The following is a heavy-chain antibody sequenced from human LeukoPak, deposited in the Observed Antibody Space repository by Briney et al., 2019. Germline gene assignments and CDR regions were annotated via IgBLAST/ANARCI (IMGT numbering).Heavy chain of an antibody. D-gene: IGHD4-17*01. V-gene: IGHV3-48*03. CDR2: ISSSGSTI. CDR1: GFTFSSYE. Sequence: GGSLRLSCAASGFTFSSYEMNWVRQAPGKGLEWVSYISSSGSTIYYADSVKGRFTIPRDNAKNSLYLQMNSLRAEDTAVYYCARNNPDYGELAGFDYWGQGTLVTVSS. J-gene: IGHJ4*02. CDR3: ARNNPDYGELAGFDY.